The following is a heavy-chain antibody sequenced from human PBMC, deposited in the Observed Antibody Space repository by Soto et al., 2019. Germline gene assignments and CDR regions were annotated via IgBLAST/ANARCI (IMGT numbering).Heavy chain of an antibody. CDR3: ERMYSSGSGWFHP. J-gene: IGHJ5*02. V-gene: IGHV4-31*03. Sequence: PSETLSLTCSVSGYSITAGGYYWSWIRQHPGKGLEWIGSFYSSGSIIYNPSLKSRVSISGDTSRNQFSMTLTSVTAADTALYYCERMYSSGSGWFHPWGQGTLVTVSS. D-gene: IGHD3-22*01. CDR2: FYSSGSI. CDR1: GYSITAGGYY.